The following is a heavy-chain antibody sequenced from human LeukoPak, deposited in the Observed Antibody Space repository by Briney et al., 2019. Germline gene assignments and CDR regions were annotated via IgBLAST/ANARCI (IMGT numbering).Heavy chain of an antibody. CDR1: GGSISSSGYY. D-gene: IGHD1-26*01. CDR2: IYYSGST. V-gene: IGHV4-39*02. CDR3: ARDSGSYYVY. Sequence: KPSETLSLTCTVSGGSISSSGYYWGWIRQPPGKGLEWIASIYYSGSTYYNPSLKSRVTISVDTSKNQLSLKLSSLTAADTAVYYCARDSGSYYVYWGQGTLVTVSS. J-gene: IGHJ4*02.